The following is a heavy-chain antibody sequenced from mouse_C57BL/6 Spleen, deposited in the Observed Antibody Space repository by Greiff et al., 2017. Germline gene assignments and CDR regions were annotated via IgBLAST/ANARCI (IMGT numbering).Heavy chain of an antibody. J-gene: IGHJ2*01. D-gene: IGHD4-1*01. Sequence: EVQLQQSGPELVKPGASVKISCKASGYTFTDYYMNWVKQSHGKSLEWIGDINPNNGGTSYNQKFKGKATLTVDKSSSTAYMELRSLTSEDSAVYYCASRLTLYFDCWGQGTTLTVSS. CDR2: INPNNGGT. CDR3: ASRLTLYFDC. V-gene: IGHV1-26*01. CDR1: GYTFTDYY.